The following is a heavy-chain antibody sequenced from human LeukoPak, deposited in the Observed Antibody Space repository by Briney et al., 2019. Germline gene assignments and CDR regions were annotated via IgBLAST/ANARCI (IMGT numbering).Heavy chain of an antibody. CDR1: GFTFSSYA. CDR2: ISGSGGST. J-gene: IGHJ6*02. V-gene: IGHV3-23*01. CDR3: AKGIAAAGLYYYYGMDV. Sequence: GGSLRLSCAASGFTFSSYAMSWVRKAPGKGLEWVSAISGSGGSTYYADSVKGRFTISRDNSKNTLYLQMNSLRAEDTAVYYCAKGIAAAGLYYYYGMDVWGQGTTVTVSS. D-gene: IGHD6-13*01.